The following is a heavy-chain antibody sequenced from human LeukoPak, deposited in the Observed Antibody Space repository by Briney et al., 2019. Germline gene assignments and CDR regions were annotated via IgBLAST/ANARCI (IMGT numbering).Heavy chain of an antibody. CDR3: ATDQRYAFDY. J-gene: IGHJ4*02. D-gene: IGHD3-9*01. Sequence: PGGSLRLSCTGSGFTFGDFAMSWVRQAPGKGLEWISNIRTTAEGAKYAYYADSVKGRVTISRDDGKNTLYLHMNSLRDDDTAVYYCATDQRYAFDYWGQGILVTVSS. CDR1: GFTFGDFA. V-gene: IGHV3-48*02. CDR2: IRTTAEGAKYA.